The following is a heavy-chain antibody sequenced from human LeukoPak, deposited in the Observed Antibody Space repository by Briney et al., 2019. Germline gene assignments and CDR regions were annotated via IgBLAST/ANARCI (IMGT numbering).Heavy chain of an antibody. CDR2: IYHSEST. D-gene: IGHD3-16*01. CDR3: ARFDHVWETHGMDAFDL. J-gene: IGHJ3*01. CDR1: GYSISRGYS. Sequence: SETLSLTCAVSGYSISRGYSWGWIRQPPGKGLEWIGDIYHSESTHYNPSLKSRVTISPDTSKNQFSLKLSSVTAADTAVYYCARFDHVWETHGMDAFDLWGQGTMVTVSS. V-gene: IGHV4-38-2*01.